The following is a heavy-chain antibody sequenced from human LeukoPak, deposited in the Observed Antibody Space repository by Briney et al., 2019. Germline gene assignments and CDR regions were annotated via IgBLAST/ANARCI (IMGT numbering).Heavy chain of an antibody. CDR3: ARAGIAAAPDY. Sequence: ASVKVSCKASVGTFSSYAISWVRQASGQGLEWMGRIIPILGIANYAQKFQGRVTITADKSTSTAYMELSSLRSEDTAVYYCARAGIAAAPDYWGQGTLVTVSS. V-gene: IGHV1-69*04. D-gene: IGHD6-13*01. CDR1: VGTFSSYA. CDR2: IIPILGIA. J-gene: IGHJ4*02.